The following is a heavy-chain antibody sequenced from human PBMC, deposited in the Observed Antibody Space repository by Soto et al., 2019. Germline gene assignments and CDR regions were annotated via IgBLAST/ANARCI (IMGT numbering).Heavy chain of an antibody. Sequence: PGGSLRLSCAASGFTFSTYALHWVRQAPGKGLEWVALISYDGSNKYYADSVKGRFTISRDNAKNTLYLQMNSLRADDTAVYHCTRGLGSLDPFDAWGPGTRVTVSS. CDR3: TRGLGSLDPFDA. CDR1: GFTFSTYA. D-gene: IGHD3-16*01. CDR2: ISYDGSNK. J-gene: IGHJ3*01. V-gene: IGHV3-30*14.